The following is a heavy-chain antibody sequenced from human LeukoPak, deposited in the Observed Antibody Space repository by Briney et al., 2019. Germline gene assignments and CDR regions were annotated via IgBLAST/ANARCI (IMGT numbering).Heavy chain of an antibody. J-gene: IGHJ3*02. Sequence: GESLQISCQGSGYSFTSYWIGWVRQMPGKGLEWMGIIYPGDSDTRYSPSFQGQVTISADKSISTAYLQWSSLKASDTAMYYCARLPRGWSNPSGAFDIWGQGTMVTVSS. D-gene: IGHD6-19*01. CDR1: GYSFTSYW. CDR3: ARLPRGWSNPSGAFDI. V-gene: IGHV5-51*01. CDR2: IYPGDSDT.